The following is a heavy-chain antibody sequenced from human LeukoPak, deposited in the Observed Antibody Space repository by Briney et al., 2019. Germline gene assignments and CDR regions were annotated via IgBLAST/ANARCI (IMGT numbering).Heavy chain of an antibody. CDR2: ISYDGSNK. Sequence: QTGGSLRLPCAASGFTFSSYWMSWVRQAPGKGLEWVAVISYDGSNKYYADSVKGRFTISRDNSKNTLYLQMNSLRAEDTAVYYCARDPVFYRNYGMDVWGQGTTVTVSS. D-gene: IGHD3-9*01. CDR1: GFTFSSYW. V-gene: IGHV3-30-3*01. CDR3: ARDPVFYRNYGMDV. J-gene: IGHJ6*02.